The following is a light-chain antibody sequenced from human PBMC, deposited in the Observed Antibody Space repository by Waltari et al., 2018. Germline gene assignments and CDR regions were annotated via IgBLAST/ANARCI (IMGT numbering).Light chain of an antibody. V-gene: IGLV6-57*03. CDR1: SGSIASNY. Sequence: NFMLTQPHSVSESPGKTLIISCTRSSGSIASNYVQWYQQRPGRAPTTVIYEDNERPPGVPDRFSGSIDSSSNSASLTISGLKTEDEADYYCQSYDTSNHNVVFGGGTKLTVL. CDR2: EDN. J-gene: IGLJ2*01. CDR3: QSYDTSNHNVV.